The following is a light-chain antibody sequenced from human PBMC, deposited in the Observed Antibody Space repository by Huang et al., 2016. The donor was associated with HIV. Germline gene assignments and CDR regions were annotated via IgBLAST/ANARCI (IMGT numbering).Light chain of an antibody. Sequence: EIVLTQSPAPLSLSPGERATLSCRASQSVSSYLAWYQQKHGQAPRLLIYDASNRATGIPARFSGSGSVTDFTLTISSLEPEDFAVYYCQQHSNWPRTFGQGTKVEIK. CDR3: QQHSNWPRT. CDR2: DAS. V-gene: IGKV3-11*01. J-gene: IGKJ1*01. CDR1: QSVSSY.